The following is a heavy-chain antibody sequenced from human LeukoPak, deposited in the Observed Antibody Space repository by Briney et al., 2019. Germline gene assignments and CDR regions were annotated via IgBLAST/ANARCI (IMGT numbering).Heavy chain of an antibody. CDR3: ARSYSTSHFYFDF. CDR1: GGSISSLY. V-gene: IGHV4-59*11. D-gene: IGHD2-2*01. J-gene: IGHJ4*02. CDR2: MYYSGST. Sequence: PSETLSLTCTVSGGSISSLYWSWIRQPPGKGLEWIGYMYYSGSTNYNPSLKSRVTISGDTSKNQFSLKLSSVTAADTAVYYCARSYSTSHFYFDFSGPGALVTVSS.